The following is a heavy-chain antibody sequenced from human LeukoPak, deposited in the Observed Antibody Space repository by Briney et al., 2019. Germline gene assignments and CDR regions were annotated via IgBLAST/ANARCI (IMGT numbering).Heavy chain of an antibody. CDR1: GFTFSSYA. CDR3: AKDRTVLRYFDWGNYFDY. V-gene: IGHV3-23*01. CDR2: ISGSGGST. D-gene: IGHD3-9*01. Sequence: GGSLRLSCAASGFTFSSYAMSWVRQAPGKGLEWVSAISGSGGSTYYADSVKGRFTISRDNSKNTLYLQMNSLRAEDTAVYYCAKDRTVLRYFDWGNYFDYGGQETLSPSPQ. J-gene: IGHJ4*02.